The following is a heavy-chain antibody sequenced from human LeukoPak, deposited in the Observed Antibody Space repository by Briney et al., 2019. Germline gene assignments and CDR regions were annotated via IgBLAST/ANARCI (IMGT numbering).Heavy chain of an antibody. CDR3: AMDPPDGSSALGY. CDR1: GGSISSYY. Sequence: PSETLSLTCTVSGGSISSYYWSWIRQPPEKGLEWIGYIYYSGSTNYNPSLKSRVTISVDTSKNQFSLKLSSVTAADTAVYYCAMDPPDGSSALGYWGQGTLVTVSS. J-gene: IGHJ4*02. D-gene: IGHD6-6*01. CDR2: IYYSGST. V-gene: IGHV4-59*08.